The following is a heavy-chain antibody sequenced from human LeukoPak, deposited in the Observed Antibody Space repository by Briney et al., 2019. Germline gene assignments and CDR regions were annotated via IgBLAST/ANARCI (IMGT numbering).Heavy chain of an antibody. Sequence: PGGSLRLSCTTSGFTFGDYAVSWVRQAPGKGLEWVGVIRSKAYGGTTDFAPSVKDRFSILRDDSKSIAYLQMNSLRTEDTAMYYCTRAFEPNTGWYIHFHWGQGTLVTVSS. CDR3: TRAFEPNTGWYIHFH. V-gene: IGHV3-49*04. D-gene: IGHD6-19*01. CDR1: GFTFGDYA. J-gene: IGHJ1*01. CDR2: IRSKAYGGTT.